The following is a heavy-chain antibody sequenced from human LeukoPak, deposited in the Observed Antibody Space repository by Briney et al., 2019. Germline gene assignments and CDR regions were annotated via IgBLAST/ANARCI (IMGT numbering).Heavy chain of an antibody. D-gene: IGHD5-18*01. CDR2: IYYSGST. J-gene: IGHJ4*02. Sequence: SQTLPLTCTVSGASISSGGYYWSWIRQHPGKGLECIGYIYYSGSTYYNPSLKSRITISLGASKNQFSLKLSSVTAADTAVYYCASLSEYSYAGDYWGQGTLVTVSS. CDR1: GASISSGGYY. V-gene: IGHV4-31*03. CDR3: ASLSEYSYAGDY.